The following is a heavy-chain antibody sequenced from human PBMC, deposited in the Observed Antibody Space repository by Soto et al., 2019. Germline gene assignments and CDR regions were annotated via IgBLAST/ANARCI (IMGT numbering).Heavy chain of an antibody. CDR2: INHSGST. Sequence: WGALSPACASYGECLSVYYGSWRRQPPGKGLEWIGEINHSGSTNYNPSLKSRVTISVDTSKNQFSLKLSSVTAADTAVYYCARGRKLKAAGNFDYWGQGTLVTVSS. CDR3: ARGRKLKAAGNFDY. CDR1: GECLSVYY. D-gene: IGHD6-13*01. J-gene: IGHJ4*02. V-gene: IGHV4-34*01.